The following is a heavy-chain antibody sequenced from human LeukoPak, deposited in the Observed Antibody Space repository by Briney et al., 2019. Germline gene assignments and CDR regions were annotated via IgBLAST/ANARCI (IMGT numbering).Heavy chain of an antibody. J-gene: IGHJ4*01. D-gene: IGHD6-19*01. CDR3: AKDKGDSSGWYSYYFDY. CDR1: GFTFDDYA. V-gene: IGHV3-9*01. CDR2: ISWNSGSI. Sequence: GRSLRLSCAASGFTFDDYAMHWVRQAPVKGLEWVSGISWNSGSIGYADSVKGRFTISRDNAKNSLYLQMNSLRAEDTALYYCAKDKGDSSGWYSYYFDYWGQEPWSPSPQ.